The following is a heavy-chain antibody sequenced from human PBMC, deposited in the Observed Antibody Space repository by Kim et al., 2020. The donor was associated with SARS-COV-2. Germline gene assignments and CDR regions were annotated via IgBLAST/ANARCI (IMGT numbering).Heavy chain of an antibody. V-gene: IGHV1-3*01. J-gene: IGHJ4*02. CDR1: GYTFTSYA. CDR3: ARGFRPYRGPRSGGGESHFDY. Sequence: ASVKVSCKASGYTFTSYAMHWVRQAPGQRLEWMGWINAGNGNTKYSQKFQGRVTITRDTSASTAYMELSSLRSEDTAVYYCARGFRPYRGPRSGGGESHFDYWGQGTLVTVSS. CDR2: INAGNGNT. D-gene: IGHD2-21*01.